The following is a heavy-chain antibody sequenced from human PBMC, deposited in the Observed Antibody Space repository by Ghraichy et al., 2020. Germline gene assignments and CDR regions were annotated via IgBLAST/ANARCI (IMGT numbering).Heavy chain of an antibody. D-gene: IGHD6-6*01. CDR2: IYSTGNT. J-gene: IGHJ6*02. Sequence: SETLSLTCTVSGDSITLSGYYLGWIRQPPGKELEWIGTIYSTGNTYYHPSLKSRVTLSVDTSKNQFSLKLTSVSAADTAVYYCARSSFHYYGMDVWGQGTTVTVSS. CDR3: ARSSFHYYGMDV. V-gene: IGHV4-39*01. CDR1: GDSITLSGYY.